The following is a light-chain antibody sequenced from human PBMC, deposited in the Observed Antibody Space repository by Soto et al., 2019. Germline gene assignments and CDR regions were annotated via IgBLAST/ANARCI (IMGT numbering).Light chain of an antibody. J-gene: IGKJ2*01. Sequence: NVLTQSPGTLSLSPGERATLSCRASQSVSTSYLAWYQQKPGQAPRLLIYGASSRATGIPDRFSGGGSGTDFTLRISRLEPEDFAVYYGQHYGSSPYTFGQGTKLEIK. V-gene: IGKV3-20*01. CDR3: QHYGSSPYT. CDR2: GAS. CDR1: QSVSTSY.